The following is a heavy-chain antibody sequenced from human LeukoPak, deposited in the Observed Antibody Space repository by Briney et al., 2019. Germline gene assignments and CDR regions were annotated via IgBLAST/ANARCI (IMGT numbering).Heavy chain of an antibody. CDR1: RGSVSTYS. CDR2: IYADGRT. J-gene: IGHJ4*02. D-gene: IGHD1-14*01. V-gene: IGHV4-4*07. CDR3: ARTRGITRDPFDY. Sequence: PSETLSLTCTVSRGSVSTYSWNWIRQPAGKPLEWIGRIYADGRTTYNPSLQSRVNLSIDTSKNRFSLSLASVTAADTAVYYCARTRGITRDPFDYWGQGTLVTVSS.